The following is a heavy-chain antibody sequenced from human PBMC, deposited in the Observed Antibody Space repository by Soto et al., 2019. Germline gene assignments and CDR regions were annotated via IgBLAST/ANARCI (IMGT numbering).Heavy chain of an antibody. CDR2: IYWDDDK. V-gene: IGHV2-5*02. Sequence: SGPTLVNPTQTLTLTCTFSGFSLTSGVAVGWVRQPPGKALEWLAVIYWDDDKRYSPSLKNRLTITKDTSKNHVVLTMTNIDAVYTATYYCAHKEPRMNHFDYWGQGTPVTVS. J-gene: IGHJ4*02. CDR1: GFSLTSGVA. D-gene: IGHD2-8*01. CDR3: AHKEPRMNHFDY.